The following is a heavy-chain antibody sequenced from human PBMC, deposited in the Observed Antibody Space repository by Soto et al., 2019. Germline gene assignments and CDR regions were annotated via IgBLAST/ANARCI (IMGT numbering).Heavy chain of an antibody. CDR1: GDSVSSNSAA. V-gene: IGHV6-1*01. D-gene: IGHD2-15*01. Sequence: SQTLSLTCAISGDSVSSNSAAWNWIRQSPSRGLEWLGRTYYRSKWYNDYAVSVKSRITINPDTSKNQFSLQLSSVTPEDTAVYYCARLKEGYCSGGSWLNWFDPWGQGTLVTVCS. J-gene: IGHJ5*02. CDR3: ARLKEGYCSGGSWLNWFDP. CDR2: TYYRSKWYN.